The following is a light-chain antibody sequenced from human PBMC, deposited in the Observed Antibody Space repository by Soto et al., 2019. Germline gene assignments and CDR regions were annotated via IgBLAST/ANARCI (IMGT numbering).Light chain of an antibody. CDR2: GAS. CDR1: QSVGSN. Sequence: EIVMTQSPATLSVSPGERASLSCRASQSVGSNLAWYQQTAGQAPRLLIYGASTRATGIPARFSGSGSGTNXXXXXXXLXSEDFAVYSCQQYTNWPYTFGQGTKLEIK. V-gene: IGKV3-15*01. CDR3: QQYTNWPYT. J-gene: IGKJ2*01.